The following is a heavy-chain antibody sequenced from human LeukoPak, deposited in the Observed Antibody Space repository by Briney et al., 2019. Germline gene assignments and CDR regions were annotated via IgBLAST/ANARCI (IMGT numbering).Heavy chain of an antibody. Sequence: GRTLRLSCAASGFTFSSYAMHWVRQAPGKGLEWVALIPYDGSNKYYADSVKGRFTVSRDNSKNTLYLQMNSLRAEDTAVYYCARAHYYDSRFDYWGQGTLVTVSS. CDR3: ARAHYYDSRFDY. CDR2: IPYDGSNK. J-gene: IGHJ4*02. D-gene: IGHD3-22*01. CDR1: GFTFSSYA. V-gene: IGHV3-30*04.